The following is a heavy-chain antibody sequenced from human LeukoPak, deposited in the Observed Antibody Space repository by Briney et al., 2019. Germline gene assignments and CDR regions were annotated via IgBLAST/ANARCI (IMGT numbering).Heavy chain of an antibody. V-gene: IGHV1-18*01. J-gene: IGHJ3*02. CDR1: GYTFTSYG. CDR2: ISAYNCNT. D-gene: IGHD3-3*01. Sequence: ASVKVSCKASGYTFTSYGISWVRQAPGQGLEWMGWISAYNCNTNYAQKLQGRVTMTTDTSTSTAYMELRSLRSDDTAVYYCAMLHSTRYYDLWRSNADAFDIGGQGTMLTLSS. CDR3: AMLHSTRYYDLWRSNADAFDI.